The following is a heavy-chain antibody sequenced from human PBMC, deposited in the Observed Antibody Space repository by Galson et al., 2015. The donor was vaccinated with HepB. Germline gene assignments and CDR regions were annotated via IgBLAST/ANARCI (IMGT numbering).Heavy chain of an antibody. CDR3: ARDSRSELVLANWFDP. V-gene: IGHV3-33*01. Sequence: SLRLSCAASGFTFSSYGMHWVRQAPGKGLEWVAVIWYDGSNKYYADSVKGRFTTSRDNSKNTLYLQMNSLRAEDTAVYYCARDSRSELVLANWFDPWGQGTLVTVSS. J-gene: IGHJ5*02. D-gene: IGHD3-3*02. CDR2: IWYDGSNK. CDR1: GFTFSSYG.